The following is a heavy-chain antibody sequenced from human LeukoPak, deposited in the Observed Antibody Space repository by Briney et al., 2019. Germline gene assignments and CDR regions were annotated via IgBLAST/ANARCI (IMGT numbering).Heavy chain of an antibody. CDR3: ARHRKWLQKGGWFDP. V-gene: IGHV4-34*01. D-gene: IGHD5-12*01. CDR1: GGSFSGYY. J-gene: IGHJ5*02. CDR2: INHSGST. Sequence: SETLSLTCAVYGGSFSGYYWSWIRQPPGKGLEWIGEINHSGSTNYNPSLKSRVTISVDTSKNQFSLKLSSVTAADTAVYYCARHRKWLQKGGWFDPWGQGTLVTVSS.